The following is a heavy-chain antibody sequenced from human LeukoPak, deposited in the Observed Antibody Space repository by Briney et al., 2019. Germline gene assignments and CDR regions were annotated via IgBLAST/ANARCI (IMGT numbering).Heavy chain of an antibody. CDR1: GFTFSSYW. Sequence: GGSLRLSCADSGFTFSSYWMSWVRQAPGKGLEGVAHIREDGSEKYYVDYVKGRFTISRDNAKNSLYLQMNSLRAEDTAVYYCARARYCSSTTCDRFDYWGQGTLVTVSS. D-gene: IGHD2-2*01. J-gene: IGHJ4*02. V-gene: IGHV3-7*01. CDR2: IREDGSEK. CDR3: ARARYCSSTTCDRFDY.